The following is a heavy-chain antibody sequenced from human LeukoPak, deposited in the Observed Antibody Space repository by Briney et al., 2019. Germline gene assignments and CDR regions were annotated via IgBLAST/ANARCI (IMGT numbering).Heavy chain of an antibody. CDR3: ARDLDVVDNFDNTVHHYDAFEI. Sequence: GGSLRLSCGASGFSFNNYYMTWVRQAPGKGLDSVADINQDGRLTSYTDSVRGRFTISRDNAKNSLYLQMSSLSAEDTAVYFCARDLDVVDNFDNTVHHYDAFEIWGQGTMVTVSS. CDR1: GFSFNNYY. D-gene: IGHD2-21*01. CDR2: INQDGRLT. V-gene: IGHV3-7*01. J-gene: IGHJ3*02.